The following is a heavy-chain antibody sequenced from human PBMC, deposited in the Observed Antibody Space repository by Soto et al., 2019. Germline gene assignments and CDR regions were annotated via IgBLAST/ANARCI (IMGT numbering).Heavy chain of an antibody. Sequence: EAQLVESGGGLVEPGGSLRLSCAASGFSFSTSDMTWVRQAPGKGLEYVSSINYSGRYMFYAGPLKGRFTISRDNAKNSLYLQMNSLRAEDTAVYYCARKSSPDMSGSDYFDYWGQGTLVGVSA. D-gene: IGHD3-3*01. V-gene: IGHV3-21*04. J-gene: IGHJ4*02. CDR2: INYSGRYM. CDR3: ARKSSPDMSGSDYFDY. CDR1: GFSFSTSD.